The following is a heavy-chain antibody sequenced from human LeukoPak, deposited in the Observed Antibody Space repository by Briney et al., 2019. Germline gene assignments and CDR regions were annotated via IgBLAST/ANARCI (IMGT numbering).Heavy chain of an antibody. CDR2: INPNSGGT. Sequence: ASVKVSFQAAGYPFTGYFMHWVRPAPGQGLEWMGWINPNSGGTNYAQKFQGRVTMTRDTSISTAYMELSRLRSDDTAVYYCARDEVGIFDYWGQGTLVTVSS. CDR3: ARDEVGIFDY. J-gene: IGHJ4*02. CDR1: GYPFTGYF. D-gene: IGHD1-26*01. V-gene: IGHV1-2*02.